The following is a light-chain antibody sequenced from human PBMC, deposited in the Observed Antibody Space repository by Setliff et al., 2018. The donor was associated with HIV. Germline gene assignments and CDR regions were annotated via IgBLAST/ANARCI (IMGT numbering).Light chain of an antibody. Sequence: QSALTQPASVSGSPGQSITISCTGNSSDVGSYNLVSWYQQHSGKAPKLMIYEVNKRPSGVSGRFSDSKSGNTASLTISGLQAEDEADYYCCSYAGSSAFLVLFGGGTKVTVL. CDR3: CSYAGSSAFLVL. V-gene: IGLV2-23*02. CDR2: EVN. CDR1: SSDVGSYNL. J-gene: IGLJ2*01.